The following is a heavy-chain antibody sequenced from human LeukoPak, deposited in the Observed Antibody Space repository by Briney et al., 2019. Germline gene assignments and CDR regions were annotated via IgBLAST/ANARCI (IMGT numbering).Heavy chain of an antibody. V-gene: IGHV1-18*01. D-gene: IGHD6-6*01. CDR3: VRDWEWKAARNLFDP. J-gene: IGHJ5*02. Sequence: ASVKVSCKASGYTFINYGISWVRQARGQGLEWMGWTSGDNVNTYYAQTFLGRVIMTTDISTTTAYMELRSLRPDDTAVYYCVRDWEWKAARNLFDPWGQGTRVTVSS. CDR1: GYTFINYG. CDR2: TSGDNVNT.